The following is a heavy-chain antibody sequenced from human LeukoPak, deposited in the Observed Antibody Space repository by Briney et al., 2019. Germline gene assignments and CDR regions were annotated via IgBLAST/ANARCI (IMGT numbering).Heavy chain of an antibody. Sequence: GASVKVSCKASGGTFSSYAISWVRQAPGHGLEWMGGIIPIFETANYAQKFQGRVTITADKSTSTAYMELSRLGSEDTAVYYCARAIAGRPKRGYYYHMDVWGKGTTVTVSS. D-gene: IGHD6-6*01. J-gene: IGHJ6*03. CDR1: GGTFSSYA. CDR3: ARAIAGRPKRGYYYHMDV. CDR2: IIPIFETA. V-gene: IGHV1-69*06.